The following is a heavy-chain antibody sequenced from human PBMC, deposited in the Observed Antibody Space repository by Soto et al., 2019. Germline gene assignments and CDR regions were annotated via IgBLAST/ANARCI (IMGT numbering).Heavy chain of an antibody. CDR1: GGSISSSSYY. V-gene: IGHV4-39*01. J-gene: IGHJ5*02. D-gene: IGHD6-13*01. CDR2: IYYSGST. CDR3: ERFIAEAGNGFDT. Sequence: PSETLSLTCTVSGGSISSSSYYWGWIRQPPGKGLEWIGSIYYSGSTYYNPSLKSRVTISVNTSKNQFSLKLSSVTAADTAVYYCERFIAEAGNGFDTWGQGTLVTVSS.